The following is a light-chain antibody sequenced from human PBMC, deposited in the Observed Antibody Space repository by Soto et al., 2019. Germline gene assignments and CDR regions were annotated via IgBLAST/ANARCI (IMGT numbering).Light chain of an antibody. CDR3: LQDYAFPWT. CDR1: QHIRND. Sequence: AIRMTQSPSSLPASVGDRVTITCRASQHIRNDLGWYQQKPGRAPKLLIYSSSTLQSGVPSRFNGSGSGTDFTLSISSLQPEDFATYYCLQDYAFPWTFGQGTNVEVK. V-gene: IGKV1-6*01. J-gene: IGKJ1*01. CDR2: SSS.